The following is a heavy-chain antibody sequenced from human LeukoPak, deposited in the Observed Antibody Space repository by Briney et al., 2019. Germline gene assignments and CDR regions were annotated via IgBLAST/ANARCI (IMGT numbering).Heavy chain of an antibody. Sequence: PSETLSLTCTVSGGSISSSSYYWGWIRQPPGKGLEWIGSLYYSGSTYYNPSLKSRVTISVDTSKNQFSLKLSSVTAADTAVYYCARFNSGSYQLYFDYWGQGTLVTVSS. D-gene: IGHD1-26*01. CDR1: GGSISSSSYY. CDR2: LYYSGST. CDR3: ARFNSGSYQLYFDY. J-gene: IGHJ4*02. V-gene: IGHV4-39*07.